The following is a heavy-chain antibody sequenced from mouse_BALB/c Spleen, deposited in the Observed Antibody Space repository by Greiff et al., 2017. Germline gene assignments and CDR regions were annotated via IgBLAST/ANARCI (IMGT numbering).Heavy chain of an antibody. V-gene: IGHV1-69*02. Sequence: QVQLQQPGAELVRPGASVKLSCKASGYTFTSYWINWVKQRPGQGLEWIGNIYPSDSYTNYNQKFKDKATLTVDKSSSTAYMQLSSPTSEDSAVYYCTRGDHWFAYGGQGTLVTVSA. J-gene: IGHJ3*01. CDR2: IYPSDSYT. CDR1: GYTFTSYW. CDR3: TRGDHWFAY. D-gene: IGHD3-3*01.